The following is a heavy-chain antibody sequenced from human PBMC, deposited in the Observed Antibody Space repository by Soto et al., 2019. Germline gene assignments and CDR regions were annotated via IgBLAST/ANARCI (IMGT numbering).Heavy chain of an antibody. CDR1: GFTFNNYW. CDR3: ARSFRDY. CDR2: INRDGTST. J-gene: IGHJ4*02. Sequence: HPGGSLRLSCAASGFTFNNYWMHWVRQVPGKGLEWVSRINRDGTSTAHADSVTGRFTVSRDNAKNTLYLQMNSLRAEDTAIYYCARSFRDYWGQGTLVTVSS. V-gene: IGHV3-74*01. D-gene: IGHD3-10*01.